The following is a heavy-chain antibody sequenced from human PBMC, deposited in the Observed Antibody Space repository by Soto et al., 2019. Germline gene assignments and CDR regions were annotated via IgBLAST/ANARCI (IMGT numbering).Heavy chain of an antibody. CDR1: GFTFSTYP. D-gene: IGHD4-17*01. CDR3: AKILSMVTSYYYGMDV. J-gene: IGHJ6*02. CDR2: ISDSGANT. Sequence: PGESLKISCAASGFTFSTYPMIWVRQAPGKGLECVGSISDSGANTYYADSVRGRFTISRDNSKNTLYLQMNSLRDDDTAVYYCAKILSMVTSYYYGMDVWGHGTTVTVSS. V-gene: IGHV3-23*01.